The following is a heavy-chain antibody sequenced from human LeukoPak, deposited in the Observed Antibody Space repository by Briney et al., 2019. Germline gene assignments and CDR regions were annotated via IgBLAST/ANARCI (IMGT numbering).Heavy chain of an antibody. CDR2: IIPIFGTA. V-gene: IGHV1-69*05. D-gene: IGHD3-22*01. J-gene: IGHJ3*02. CDR1: GGTFSSYA. CDR3: AREGYYDSSGYPDGDDAFDI. Sequence: SVKVSCKASGGTFSSYAISWVRQAPGQGLEWMGGIIPIFGTANYAQKFQGRVTITTDESTSTAYMELSSLRSEDTAVYYCAREGYYDSSGYPDGDDAFDIWGQGTMVTVSS.